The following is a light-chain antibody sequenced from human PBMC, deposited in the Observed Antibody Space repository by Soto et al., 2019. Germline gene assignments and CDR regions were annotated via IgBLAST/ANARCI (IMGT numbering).Light chain of an antibody. CDR2: GAS. CDR3: QQYGSSLIT. V-gene: IGKV3-20*01. Sequence: EIVLTQSPGTLSFSPGERSSLSCSASGSVSSSYLAWYQQKPGQAPRLLIYGASSRATGIPDRFSGSGSGTDFTLTISRLEPEDFAVYYCQQYGSSLITFGQGTRLEI. J-gene: IGKJ5*01. CDR1: GSVSSSY.